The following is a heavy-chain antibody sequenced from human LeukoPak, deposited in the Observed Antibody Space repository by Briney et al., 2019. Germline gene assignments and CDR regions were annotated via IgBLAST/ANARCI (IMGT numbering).Heavy chain of an antibody. V-gene: IGHV1-69*01. CDR1: GGTFSSYA. CDR2: IIPIFGTA. CDR3: ARDYAPDYYYYYMDV. J-gene: IGHJ6*03. D-gene: IGHD3-16*01. Sequence: GASVKVSCKASGGTFSSYAISWVRQAPGQGLEWMGGIIPIFGTANYAQKFQGRVTITADESTSTAYMELSSLRSEDTAVYYCARDYAPDYYYYYMDVWGKGTTVTVS.